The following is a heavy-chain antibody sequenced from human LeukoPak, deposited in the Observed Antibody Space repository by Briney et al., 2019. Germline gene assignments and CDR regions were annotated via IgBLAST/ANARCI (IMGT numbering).Heavy chain of an antibody. D-gene: IGHD2-2*02. CDR1: GFTFGDFA. V-gene: IGHV3-21*01. CDR3: ARGEGYCSSTSCYTSGLIDY. Sequence: GGSLRLSCTPSGFTFGDFAMSWFRQAPGKGLEWVSSISSSSSYIYYADSVKGRFTISRDNAKNSLYLQMNSLRAEDTAVYYCARGEGYCSSTSCYTSGLIDYWGQGTLVTVSS. CDR2: ISSSSSYI. J-gene: IGHJ4*02.